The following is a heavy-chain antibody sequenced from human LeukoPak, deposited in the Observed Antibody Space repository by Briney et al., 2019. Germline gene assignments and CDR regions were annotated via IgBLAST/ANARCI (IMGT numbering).Heavy chain of an antibody. CDR2: IYYSGST. Sequence: SETLSLTCTVSGGSISSSSYYWGWIRQPPGKGLEWIGSIYYSGSTYYNPSLKSRVTISVDTSKNQFSLKLSSVTAADTAVYYCARQGSGLADGAYYYGMDVWGQGTTVTVSS. J-gene: IGHJ6*02. V-gene: IGHV4-39*01. CDR3: ARQGSGLADGAYYYGMDV. CDR1: GGSISSSSYY. D-gene: IGHD3-22*01.